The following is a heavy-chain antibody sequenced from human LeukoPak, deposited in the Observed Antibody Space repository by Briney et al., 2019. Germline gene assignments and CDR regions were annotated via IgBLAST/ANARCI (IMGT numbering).Heavy chain of an antibody. Sequence: ASVKVSCKASGYTYTGYHIHWVRQAPGQGLEWMGRMNPYSGDTKFAQKFQGRVTMTRDTSITPAYMDLSSLTPDDTSVYFCARDQGSLTRSWYTGYWGQGTQVTVSS. J-gene: IGHJ4*02. V-gene: IGHV1-2*06. CDR2: MNPYSGDT. CDR3: ARDQGSLTRSWYTGY. D-gene: IGHD6-13*01. CDR1: GYTYTGYH.